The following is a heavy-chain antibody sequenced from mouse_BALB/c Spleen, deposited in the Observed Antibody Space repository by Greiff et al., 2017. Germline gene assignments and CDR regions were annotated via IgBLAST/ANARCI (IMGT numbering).Heavy chain of an antibody. V-gene: IGHV2-6-7*01. J-gene: IGHJ4*01. Sequence: QVQLKESGPGLVAPSQSLSITCTVSGFSLTGYGVNWVRQPPGKGLEWLGMIWGDGSTDYNSALKSRLSISKDNSKSQVFLKMNSLQTDDTARYYCARDRVQPYYGSSYYAMDYWGQGTSVTVSS. CDR1: GFSLTGYG. CDR2: IWGDGST. CDR3: ARDRVQPYYGSSYYAMDY. D-gene: IGHD1-1*01.